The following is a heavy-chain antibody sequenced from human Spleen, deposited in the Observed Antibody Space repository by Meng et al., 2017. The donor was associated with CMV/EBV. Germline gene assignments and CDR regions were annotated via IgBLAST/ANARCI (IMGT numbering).Heavy chain of an antibody. V-gene: IGHV3-74*01. J-gene: IGHJ4*02. D-gene: IGHD3-10*01. CDR3: GREMVRAYSVDN. CDR1: GFTFSSYW. Sequence: GGSLRLSCAASGFTFSSYWMHWVRQAPGKGLVWVSRINSDGSSTSYADSVKGRFTISRDNAKNTLYLEMNSLRAEDTAVYYCGREMVRAYSVDNWGQGTLVTVSS. CDR2: INSDGSST.